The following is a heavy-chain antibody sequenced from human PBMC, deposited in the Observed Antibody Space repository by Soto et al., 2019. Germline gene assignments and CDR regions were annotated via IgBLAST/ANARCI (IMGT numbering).Heavy chain of an antibody. V-gene: IGHV3-23*01. CDR1: RLTFSSYA. Sequence: GSLSLSWEASRLTFSSYAISWVLPSPLKWLEWVSSISGDGDNTYYADSVKGRFTISRDTSKNTLYLQMYSLRGEDTAVYYCAKNPHYDFWSGSPNWFEPWGQGTLVTVSS. CDR2: ISGDGDNT. J-gene: IGHJ5*01. D-gene: IGHD3-3*01. CDR3: AKNPHYDFWSGSPNWFEP.